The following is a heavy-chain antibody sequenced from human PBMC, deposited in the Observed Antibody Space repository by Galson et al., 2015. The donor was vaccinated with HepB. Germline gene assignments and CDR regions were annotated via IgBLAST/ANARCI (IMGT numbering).Heavy chain of an antibody. V-gene: IGHV1-3*01. CDR3: ARDLIPHPEMAYYIGEIDY. Sequence: SVKVSCKASGYTFTSYAMHWVRQAPGQRLEWMGWINAGNGNTKYSQKFQGRVTITRDTSASTAYMELSSLRSEDTAVYYCARDLIPHPEMAYYIGEIDYWGQGTLVTVSS. CDR1: GYTFTSYA. D-gene: IGHD5-24*01. CDR2: INAGNGNT. J-gene: IGHJ4*02.